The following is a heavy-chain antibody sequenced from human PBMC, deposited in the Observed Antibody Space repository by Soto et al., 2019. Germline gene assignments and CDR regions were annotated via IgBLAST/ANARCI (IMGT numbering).Heavy chain of an antibody. Sequence: GGSLRLSCAASGFTFSSYGMHWVRQAPGKGLEWVAVISYDGSNKYYADSVKGRFTISRDSTKKSVSLQINRLRSEDTAIYYCARETLNYRFALDVSGQQTTDTVSS. CDR1: GFTFSSYG. D-gene: IGHD3-16*02. V-gene: IGHV3-30*03. CDR3: ARETLNYRFALDV. J-gene: IGHJ6*02. CDR2: ISYDGSNK.